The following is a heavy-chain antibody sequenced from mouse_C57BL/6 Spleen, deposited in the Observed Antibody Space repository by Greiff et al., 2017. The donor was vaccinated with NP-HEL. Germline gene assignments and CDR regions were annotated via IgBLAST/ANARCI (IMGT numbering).Heavy chain of an antibody. CDR1: GFSFNTYA. CDR2: IRSKSNNYAT. CDR3: VRHDLIYYDYGFAY. V-gene: IGHV10-1*01. Sequence: EVQVVESGGGLVQPKGSLKLSCAASGFSFNTYAMNWVRQAPGKGLEWVARIRSKSNNYATYYADSVKDRFTISRDDSESMLYLQMNNLKTEDTAMYYCVRHDLIYYDYGFAYWGQGTLVTVSA. D-gene: IGHD2-4*01. J-gene: IGHJ3*01.